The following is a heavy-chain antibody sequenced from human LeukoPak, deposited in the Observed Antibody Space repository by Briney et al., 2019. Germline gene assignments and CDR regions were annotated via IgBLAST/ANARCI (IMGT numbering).Heavy chain of an antibody. CDR1: GGSISSYY. V-gene: IGHV4-59*12. CDR3: ARESPYDFWSGYYTDYFDY. D-gene: IGHD3-3*01. Sequence: SETLSLTCTVSGGSISSYYWSWIRQPPGKGLEWIGYIYYSGSINYNPSLKSRVTISVDTSKNQFSLKLSSVTAADTAVYYCARESPYDFWSGYYTDYFDYWGQGTLVTVSS. J-gene: IGHJ4*02. CDR2: IYYSGSI.